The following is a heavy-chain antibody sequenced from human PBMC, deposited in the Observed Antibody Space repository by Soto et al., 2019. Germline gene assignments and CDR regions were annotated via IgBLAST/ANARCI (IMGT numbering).Heavy chain of an antibody. CDR1: CDSVSNDNYY. CDR3: ARSQRGRTAFTFDY. V-gene: IGHV4-61*01. Sequence: SETLSHICAFSCDSVSNDNYYWSWIRQPPGEGLEGIGYIYYSGTTNYNSYLKSRLSLSVDMSKNQFSLKLASVTAADTAVYFCARSQRGRTAFTFDYWGQGALVTVSS. J-gene: IGHJ4*02. D-gene: IGHD3-16*01. CDR2: IYYSGTT.